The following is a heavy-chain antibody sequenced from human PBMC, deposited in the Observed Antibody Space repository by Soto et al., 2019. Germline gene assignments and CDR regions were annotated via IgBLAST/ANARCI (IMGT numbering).Heavy chain of an antibody. CDR1: GFTFSGSA. CDR3: TRKDRRRHPSPGMDV. Sequence: GGSLRLSCAASGFTFSGSAMHWVRQASGKGLEWVGRIRSKANSYATAYAASVKGRFTISRDDSKNTAYLQMNSLKTEDTAVYYCTRKDRRRHPSPGMDVWGQGTTVTVSS. J-gene: IGHJ6*02. CDR2: IRSKANSYAT. V-gene: IGHV3-73*01.